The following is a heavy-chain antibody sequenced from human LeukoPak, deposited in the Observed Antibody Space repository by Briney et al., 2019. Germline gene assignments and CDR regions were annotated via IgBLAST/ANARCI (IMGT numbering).Heavy chain of an antibody. J-gene: IGHJ4*02. Sequence: SEALSLTCTVSGGSISSYYWSWIRQPPGKGLEWIGYIYYSGSTNYNPSLKSRVTISVDTSKNQFSLKLSSVTAADTAVYYCARGPTVTTDYWGQGTLVTVSS. CDR2: IYYSGST. CDR1: GGSISSYY. D-gene: IGHD4-17*01. V-gene: IGHV4-59*01. CDR3: ARGPTVTTDY.